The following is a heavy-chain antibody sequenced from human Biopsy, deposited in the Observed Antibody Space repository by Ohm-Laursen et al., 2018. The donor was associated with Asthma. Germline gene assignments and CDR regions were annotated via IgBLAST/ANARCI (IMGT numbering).Heavy chain of an antibody. CDR1: PGSINDYY. V-gene: IGHV4-59*07. CDR3: ARATSTWSQSGPHFFDH. J-gene: IGHJ5*02. Sequence: SDTLSLTCTVSPGSINDYYWNWIRQFPGKGLEWIGYVHSSGSTRFNPSLQSRVTVSVDTSVDQVSLKLSSVSAADTAIYYCARATSTWSQSGPHFFDHWGPGTPVTVSS. D-gene: IGHD6-13*01. CDR2: VHSSGST.